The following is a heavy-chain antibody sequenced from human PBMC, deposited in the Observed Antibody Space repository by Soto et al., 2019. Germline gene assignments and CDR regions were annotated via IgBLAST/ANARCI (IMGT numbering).Heavy chain of an antibody. D-gene: IGHD6-6*01. J-gene: IGHJ4*02. V-gene: IGHV4-39*01. CDR2: IYYSGST. CDR3: ARSIAARKDSFDY. CDR1: CGSISSSSYY. Sequence: KPSETLSLTCTVSCGSISSSSYYWGWIRQPPGKGLEWIGSIYYSGSTYYNPSLKSRVTISVDTSKNQFSLKLSSVTAADTAVYYCARSIAARKDSFDYWGQGTLVTVSS.